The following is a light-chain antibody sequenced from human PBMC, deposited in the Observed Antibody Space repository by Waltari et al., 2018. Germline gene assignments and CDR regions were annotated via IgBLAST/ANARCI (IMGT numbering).Light chain of an antibody. J-gene: IGKJ1*01. V-gene: IGKV1-5*03. Sequence: DIQMTQSPSTLSASVGDRFTIHCRASQSISSWLAWYQQKPGKAPKLLIYKASSLESGVPSRFSGSGSGTEFTLTIRSLQPDDFATYYCQQYNSYRTFGQGTKVEIK. CDR3: QQYNSYRT. CDR1: QSISSW. CDR2: KAS.